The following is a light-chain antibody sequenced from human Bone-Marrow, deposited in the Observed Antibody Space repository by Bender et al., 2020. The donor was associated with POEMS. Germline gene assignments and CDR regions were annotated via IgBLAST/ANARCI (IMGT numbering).Light chain of an antibody. J-gene: IGLJ3*02. CDR1: SSNIGGNA. Sequence: QSVLTQPPSASGTPGQRVTISCSGSSSNIGGNAVNVWQQHPGTTPNLLIYGNDPRLSGVSDRFSGSKSGTSASLAIRGLQSEDEADYFCSACDGILNGWVFGGGTELTVL. CDR3: SACDGILNGWV. V-gene: IGLV1-44*01. CDR2: GND.